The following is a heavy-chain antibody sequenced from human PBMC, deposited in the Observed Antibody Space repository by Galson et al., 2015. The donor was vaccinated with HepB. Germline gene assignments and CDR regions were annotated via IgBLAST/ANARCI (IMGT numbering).Heavy chain of an antibody. Sequence: SVKVSCKASGYTFTSYAMHWVRQAPGQRLEWMGWINAGNGNTKYSQKFQGRVTITRDTSASTAYMELSSLRSEDTAVYYCARAGRGRFGELLYVDYWGQGTLVTVSS. CDR2: INAGNGNT. CDR3: ARAGRGRFGELLYVDY. CDR1: GYTFTSYA. V-gene: IGHV1-3*01. D-gene: IGHD3-10*01. J-gene: IGHJ4*02.